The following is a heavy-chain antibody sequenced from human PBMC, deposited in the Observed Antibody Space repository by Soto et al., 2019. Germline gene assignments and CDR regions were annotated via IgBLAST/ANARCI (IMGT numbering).Heavy chain of an antibody. CDR1: GGTFSSYT. D-gene: IGHD6-13*01. V-gene: IGHV1-69*08. Sequence: QVQLVQCGAEVKKPGSSVKVSCKASGGTFSSYTISWVRQAPGQGLEWMGRIIPILGIANYAQKFQGRVTITADKSTSTAYMELSSLRSEDTAVYYCARDVLEGAAAGTAYFDYWGQGTLVTVSS. J-gene: IGHJ4*02. CDR3: ARDVLEGAAAGTAYFDY. CDR2: IIPILGIA.